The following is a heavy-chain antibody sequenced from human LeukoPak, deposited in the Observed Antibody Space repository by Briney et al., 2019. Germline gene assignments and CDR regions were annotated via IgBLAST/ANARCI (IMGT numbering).Heavy chain of an antibody. D-gene: IGHD3/OR15-3a*01. CDR1: GFTFSNYA. Sequence: PGRFLRLSCAASGFTFSNYAMHWVRQAPGKGLEWVAVISYDGSNKYYADSVKGRFTISRDNSKNTLYLQMNSLRAEDTAVYYCAKGSKALIFTRGYYMDVWGKGTTVTISS. CDR3: AKGSKALIFTRGYYMDV. CDR2: ISYDGSNK. J-gene: IGHJ6*03. V-gene: IGHV3-30*04.